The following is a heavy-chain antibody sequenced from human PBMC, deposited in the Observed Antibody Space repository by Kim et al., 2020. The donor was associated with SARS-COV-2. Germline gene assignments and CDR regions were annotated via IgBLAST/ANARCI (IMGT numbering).Heavy chain of an antibody. CDR3: AKSHLLGYYYDSSGYHAFDI. CDR1: GFTFGDYA. Sequence: GGSLRLSCAASGFTFGDYAMHWVRQAPGKGLEWVSGISWNSGSIGYADSVKGRFTISRDNAKNSLYLQMNSLRAEDTALYYCAKSHLLGYYYDSSGYHAFDIWGQGTMVTVSS. V-gene: IGHV3-9*01. J-gene: IGHJ3*02. CDR2: ISWNSGSI. D-gene: IGHD3-22*01.